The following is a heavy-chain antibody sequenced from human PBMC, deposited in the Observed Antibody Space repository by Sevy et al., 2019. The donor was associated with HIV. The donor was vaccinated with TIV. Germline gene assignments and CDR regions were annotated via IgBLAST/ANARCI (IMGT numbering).Heavy chain of an antibody. V-gene: IGHV3-23*01. CDR2: ISGSGGST. CDR3: AKGRYYYDSSGFNFQH. J-gene: IGHJ1*01. D-gene: IGHD3-22*01. Sequence: GGSLRLSCAASGFTFSSYAMSWVRQAPGKGLEWVSAISGSGGSTYYADSVKGRFTISRDNSKNPLYLQMNSLRAEDTAVYYCAKGRYYYDSSGFNFQHWGQGTLVTVSS. CDR1: GFTFSSYA.